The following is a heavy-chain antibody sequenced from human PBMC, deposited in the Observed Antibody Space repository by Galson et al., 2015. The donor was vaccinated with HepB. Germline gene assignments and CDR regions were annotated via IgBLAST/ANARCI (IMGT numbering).Heavy chain of an antibody. D-gene: IGHD3-22*01. CDR1: GYTFTSYY. Sequence: SVKVSCKASGYTFTSYYMHWVRQAPGQGLEWMGIINPSGGGTSYAQKFQGRVTMTRDTSTSTVYMELSSLRSEDTAVYYCAREAGKDSSGYYHRSFDYWGQGTLVTVSS. V-gene: IGHV1-46*01. J-gene: IGHJ4*02. CDR2: INPSGGGT. CDR3: AREAGKDSSGYYHRSFDY.